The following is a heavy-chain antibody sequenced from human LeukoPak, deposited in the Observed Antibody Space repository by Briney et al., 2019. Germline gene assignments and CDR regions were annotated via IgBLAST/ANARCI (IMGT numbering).Heavy chain of an antibody. CDR2: IYPSGST. V-gene: IGHV4-59*10. Sequence: SETLSLTCAVYGGSFSGYYWTWIRQPAGKGLEWIGRIYPSGSTNYNPSLKSRVTISLDTSKNQFSLELSSVTAADTAIYYCARGGVYNYGPSFFDYWGQGTLVTVSS. J-gene: IGHJ4*02. CDR1: GGSFSGYY. D-gene: IGHD5-24*01. CDR3: ARGGVYNYGPSFFDY.